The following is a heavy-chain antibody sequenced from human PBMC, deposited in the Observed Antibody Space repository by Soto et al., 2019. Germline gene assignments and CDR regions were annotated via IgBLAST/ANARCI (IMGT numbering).Heavy chain of an antibody. V-gene: IGHV2-5*02. D-gene: IGHD3-22*01. CDR1: GFSLSTTGVG. CDR2: IYLDGDE. CDR3: AHAYHDIGAYYCLFDY. Sequence: QITLKESGPTLVQPAQALTLTCSFSGFSLSTTGVGVAWIRQPPGKALEWLALIYLDGDERYNPSLKSRLTITEDTSKNQVFLTVSNMVPVDTATYYCAHAYHDIGAYYCLFDYWGHGMLVTVS. J-gene: IGHJ4*01.